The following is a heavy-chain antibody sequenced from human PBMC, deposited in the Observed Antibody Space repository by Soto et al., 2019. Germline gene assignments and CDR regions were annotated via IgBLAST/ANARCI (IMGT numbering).Heavy chain of an antibody. CDR1: GYTFTSYG. V-gene: IGHV1-18*01. J-gene: IGHJ3*02. CDR3: ARGEQWLVLGDAFDI. CDR2: ISAYNGNT. D-gene: IGHD6-19*01. Sequence: ASVKVSCKASGYTFTSYGISWVRQAPGQGLEWMGWISAYNGNTNYAQKLQGRVTMTTDTSTSTAYMELGSLRSDDTAVYYCARGEQWLVLGDAFDIWGQGTMVTVSS.